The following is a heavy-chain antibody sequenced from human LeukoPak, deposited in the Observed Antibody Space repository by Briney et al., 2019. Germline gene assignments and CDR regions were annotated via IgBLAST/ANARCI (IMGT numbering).Heavy chain of an antibody. J-gene: IGHJ4*02. CDR1: GFTFSSYS. CDR3: AREYIAAAGTGVDY. V-gene: IGHV3-48*04. Sequence: GGSLRLSCAASGFTFSSYSMNWVRQAPGKGLEWVSYISSSSTTIYYADSVKGRFTIFRDNAKNSLYLQMNSLRAEDTAVYYCAREYIAAAGTGVDYWGQGTLLTVSS. D-gene: IGHD6-13*01. CDR2: ISSSSTTI.